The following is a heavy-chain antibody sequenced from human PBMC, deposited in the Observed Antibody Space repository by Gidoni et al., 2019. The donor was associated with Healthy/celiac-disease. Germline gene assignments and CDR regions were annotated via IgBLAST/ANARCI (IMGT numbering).Heavy chain of an antibody. D-gene: IGHD2-15*01. CDR3: AKSTVVAVVLATIWQDYGMDV. Sequence: EVQLLESGGGLVQPGGSLRLSCAASGFTFSSYALRWVRQAPGKGLEWVSAISGSGGSTYYADSVKGRFTSSRDNSKNTLYLQMNSLRAEDTAVYYCAKSTVVAVVLATIWQDYGMDVWGQGTTVTVSS. J-gene: IGHJ6*02. CDR1: GFTFSSYA. CDR2: ISGSGGST. V-gene: IGHV3-23*01.